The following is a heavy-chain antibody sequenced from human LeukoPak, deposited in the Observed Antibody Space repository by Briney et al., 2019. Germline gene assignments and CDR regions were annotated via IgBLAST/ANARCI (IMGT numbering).Heavy chain of an antibody. J-gene: IGHJ2*01. Sequence: SETLSFTCTVSGGSIVSYYWSWIRQPPGKGLEWIGYIYYTGSTNYNPSLKSRVTISVDTSKNQFSLKLSSVTAADTAVYYCARYLAAGYFDLWGRGTLVTVSS. V-gene: IGHV4-59*08. CDR2: IYYTGST. D-gene: IGHD6-25*01. CDR3: ARYLAAGYFDL. CDR1: GGSIVSYY.